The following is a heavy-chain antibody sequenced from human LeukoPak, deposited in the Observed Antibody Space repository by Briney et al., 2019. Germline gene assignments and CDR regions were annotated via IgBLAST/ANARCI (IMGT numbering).Heavy chain of an antibody. CDR2: IHPEGNEK. V-gene: IGHV3-7*04. J-gene: IGHJ4*02. CDR3: ARGDAFSGDH. Sequence: GGSLRLSCAVSGFSFTNFWMSWVRQAPARGLEWVANIHPEGNEKYHVESVKGRFTISRDNTKNLLFLQMNGLRVEDTAVYYCARGDAFSGDHWGQGTVVTVSS. CDR1: GFSFTNFW.